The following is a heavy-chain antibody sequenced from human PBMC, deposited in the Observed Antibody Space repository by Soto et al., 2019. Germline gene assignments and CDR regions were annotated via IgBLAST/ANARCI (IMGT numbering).Heavy chain of an antibody. CDR1: GFTFSSYG. Sequence: GGSLRLSCAASGFTFSSYGMHWVRQAPGKGLEWVAVIWYDGSNKYYADSVKGRFTISRDNSKNTLYLQMNSLRAEDTDVYYCARDVAVAGTKGGYFDYWGQGTLVTVSS. D-gene: IGHD6-19*01. J-gene: IGHJ4*02. CDR2: IWYDGSNK. CDR3: ARDVAVAGTKGGYFDY. V-gene: IGHV3-33*01.